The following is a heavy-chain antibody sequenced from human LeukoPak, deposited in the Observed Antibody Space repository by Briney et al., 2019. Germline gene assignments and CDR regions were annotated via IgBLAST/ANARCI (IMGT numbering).Heavy chain of an antibody. V-gene: IGHV4-34*01. J-gene: IGHJ4*02. CDR3: ARGYYDSSGYYQSPIFDY. Sequence: KSSETLSLTCAVYGGSFSDYYWSWIRQPPGKGLEWIGSIYYSGSTYYTPSLKSRVTISVDTSKNQFSLKLNSVTAADTAVYYCARGYYDSSGYYQSPIFDYWGQGTLVTVSS. CDR1: GGSFSDYY. D-gene: IGHD3-22*01. CDR2: IYYSGST.